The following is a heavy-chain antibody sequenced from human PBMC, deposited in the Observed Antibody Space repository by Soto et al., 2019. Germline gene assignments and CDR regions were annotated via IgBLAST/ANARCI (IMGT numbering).Heavy chain of an antibody. CDR2: INPNSGGT. V-gene: IGHV1-2*02. CDR3: ARGGYSYGAPLRSSHFDY. J-gene: IGHJ4*02. CDR1: GYTFTGYY. D-gene: IGHD5-18*01. Sequence: GPSVKVSCKASGYTFTGYYMHWVRQAPGQGLEWMGWINPNSGGTNYAQKFQGRVTMTRDTSISTAYMELSRLRSDDTAVYYCARGGYSYGAPLRSSHFDYWGQGTLVTVSS.